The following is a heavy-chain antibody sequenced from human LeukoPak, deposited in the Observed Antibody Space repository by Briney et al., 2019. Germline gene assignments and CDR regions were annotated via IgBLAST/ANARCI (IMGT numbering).Heavy chain of an antibody. CDR3: ARDYSEDAYPYYFDY. CDR2: VYSTGNA. Sequence: SETLSLTCTVSGGSISNYYWNWIRQPAGKGLEWIGRVYSTGNANYNPSLKNRVTLSVDTSKNQFSLNLNSVTAADTAVYYCARDYSEDAYPYYFDYWGQGALVTVSS. V-gene: IGHV4-4*07. CDR1: GGSISNYY. J-gene: IGHJ4*02. D-gene: IGHD2-21*01.